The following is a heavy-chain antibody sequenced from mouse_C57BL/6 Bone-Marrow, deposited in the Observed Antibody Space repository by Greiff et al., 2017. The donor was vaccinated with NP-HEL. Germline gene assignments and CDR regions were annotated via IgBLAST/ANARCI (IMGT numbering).Heavy chain of an antibody. CDR2: IDPSDSYP. V-gene: IGHV1-69*01. CDR3: AREGDYYGSSLYAMDY. D-gene: IGHD1-1*01. J-gene: IGHJ4*01. Sequence: QVQLQQPGAELVMPGASVKLSCKASGYTFTSYWMHWVKQRPGQGLEWIGEIDPSDSYPNYNQKFKGKSTLTVDKSSSTAYMQLSSLTSEDSAVYYCAREGDYYGSSLYAMDYWGQGTSVTVSS. CDR1: GYTFTSYW.